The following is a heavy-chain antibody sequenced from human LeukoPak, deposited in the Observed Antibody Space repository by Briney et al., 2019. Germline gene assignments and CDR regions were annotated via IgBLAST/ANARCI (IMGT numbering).Heavy chain of an antibody. V-gene: IGHV3-74*01. J-gene: IGHJ4*02. CDR3: VRDPRFSENFDY. CDR1: GFTFSSYG. Sequence: PGGSLRLSCAASGFTFSSYGMHWVRQAPGKGLVCVSRINSDGSSTSYADSVKGRFTISRDNAKNTLYLQMNSLRAEDTAVYYCVRDPRFSENFDYWGQGALVTISS. D-gene: IGHD6-25*01. CDR2: INSDGSST.